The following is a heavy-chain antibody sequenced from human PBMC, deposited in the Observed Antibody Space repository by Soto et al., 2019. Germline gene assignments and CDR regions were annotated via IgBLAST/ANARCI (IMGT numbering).Heavy chain of an antibody. J-gene: IGHJ4*02. D-gene: IGHD6-19*01. CDR3: ARELGQSAVAGPLDY. Sequence: VQLVESGGGVVQPGRSLRLSCAASGFTFSSYGMHWVRQAPGKGLEWVAVIWYDGSNKYYADSVKGRFTISRDNSKNTLYLQMNSLRAEDTAVYYCARELGQSAVAGPLDYWGQGTLVTVSS. V-gene: IGHV3-33*01. CDR1: GFTFSSYG. CDR2: IWYDGSNK.